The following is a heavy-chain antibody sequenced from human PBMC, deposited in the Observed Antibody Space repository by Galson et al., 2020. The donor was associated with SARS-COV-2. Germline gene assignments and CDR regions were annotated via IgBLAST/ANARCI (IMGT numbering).Heavy chain of an antibody. D-gene: IGHD1-26*01. Sequence: SCAASGFTFTTYAMHWVRQAPGKGLEWVAVISYDGSNKYYADSVKGRFTISRDNSKNTLYLQMNSLRAEDTAVYSCARPYTGSYYSWFDPWGQGTLVTVSS. CDR2: ISYDGSNK. J-gene: IGHJ5*02. CDR3: ARPYTGSYYSWFDP. CDR1: GFTFTTYA. V-gene: IGHV3-30*04.